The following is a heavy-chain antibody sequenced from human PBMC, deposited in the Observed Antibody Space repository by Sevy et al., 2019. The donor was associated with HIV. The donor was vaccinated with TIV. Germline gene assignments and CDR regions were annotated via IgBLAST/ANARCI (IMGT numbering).Heavy chain of an antibody. D-gene: IGHD2-8*01. CDR1: GFTLSSYW. J-gene: IGHJ4*02. CDR3: ARDPRMYGDYLLAYFDY. CDR2: IGYDGSNK. V-gene: IGHV3-33*08. Sequence: GGSLRLSCAASGFTLSSYWMHWVRQAPGKGLEWVAVIGYDGSNKYYADSVKGRFTISRDNSKNTLFLQMDDLRAEDTAVYYCARDPRMYGDYLLAYFDYWGQGTLVTVSS.